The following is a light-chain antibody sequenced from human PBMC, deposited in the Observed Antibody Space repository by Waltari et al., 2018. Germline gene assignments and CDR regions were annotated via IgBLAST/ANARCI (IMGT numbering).Light chain of an antibody. V-gene: IGLV1-51*02. Sequence: QSVLTQPPSVTAAPGQKVSISCSGSSSNIGNSDVSWYQQVPGTAPKLLIFETNLRPSGIPDRFSGSKSCTSATLGITGLQTGDEANYYCGTWDTSLSAGVFGGGTKLTVL. CDR3: GTWDTSLSAGV. CDR1: SSNIGNSD. J-gene: IGLJ3*02. CDR2: ETN.